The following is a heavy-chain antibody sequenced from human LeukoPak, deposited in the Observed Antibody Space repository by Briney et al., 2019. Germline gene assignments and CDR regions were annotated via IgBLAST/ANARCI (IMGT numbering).Heavy chain of an antibody. D-gene: IGHD6-19*01. V-gene: IGHV3-20*04. CDR3: ARDLGGWYNDAFDI. CDR2: INWNGGST. Sequence: PGGSLRLSCAASGFTFDDYGMSWGRQAPGKGLGWVSGINWNGGSTGYADSVKGRFTISRDNAKNSLYLQMNSLRAEDTASYYCARDLGGWYNDAFDIWGQGTMVTVSS. CDR1: GFTFDDYG. J-gene: IGHJ3*02.